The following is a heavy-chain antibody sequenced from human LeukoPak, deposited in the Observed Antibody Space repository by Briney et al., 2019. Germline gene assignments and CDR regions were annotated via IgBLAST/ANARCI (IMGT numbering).Heavy chain of an antibody. CDR3: ARVKAGTPTD. V-gene: IGHV4-59*01. Sequence: SETLSLTCTVSGGSISSYYWSWIRQPPGKGLEWVGYIYYSGSTNYNPSLKSRVTISVDTSKNQFSLKLSSVTAADTAVYYCARVKAGTPTDWGQGTLVTVSS. CDR2: IYYSGST. CDR1: GGSISSYY. J-gene: IGHJ4*02. D-gene: IGHD1-7*01.